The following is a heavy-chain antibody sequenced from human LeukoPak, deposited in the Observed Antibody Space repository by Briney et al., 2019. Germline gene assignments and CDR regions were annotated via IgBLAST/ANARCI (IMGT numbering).Heavy chain of an antibody. Sequence: GGSLRLSCAVSGLTTRNSWMGWVRQAPGKGLEWVANINQDAGGKYYVDSVKGRFTISRENAKSSLYLQMNSLRAEDTAVYYCARDNSGPQNWGQGTLVTVSS. CDR3: ARDNSGPQN. V-gene: IGHV3-7*05. CDR1: GLTTRNSW. J-gene: IGHJ4*02. CDR2: INQDAGGK. D-gene: IGHD1-26*01.